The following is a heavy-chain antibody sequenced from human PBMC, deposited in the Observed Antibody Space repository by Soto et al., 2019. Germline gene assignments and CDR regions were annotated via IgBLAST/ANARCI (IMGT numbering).Heavy chain of an antibody. V-gene: IGHV4-59*01. Sequence: QVQLQESGPGLVKPSETLSLTCTVSGGSISSYYWSWIRQPPGKGLEWIGYIYYSGSTNYNPSLKRRVTIPVDTSKNQCSLKLSSVTAADTAVYYCARGRAGVPTTFDYWGQGTLVTVSS. D-gene: IGHD4-17*01. CDR1: GGSISSYY. CDR3: ARGRAGVPTTFDY. CDR2: IYYSGST. J-gene: IGHJ4*02.